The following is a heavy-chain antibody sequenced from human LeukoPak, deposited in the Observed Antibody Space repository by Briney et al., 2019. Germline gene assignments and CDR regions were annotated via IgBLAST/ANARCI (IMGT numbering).Heavy chain of an antibody. J-gene: IGHJ3*02. CDR1: GFTFSSYS. CDR2: ISSSSSYI. CDR3: ARDRGGGSGYAFDI. Sequence: GGSLRLSCAAPGFTFSSYSMNWVRQAPGKGLEWVSSISSSSSYIYYADSVKGRFTISRDNAKNSLYLQRNSLRAEDTAVYYCARDRGGGSGYAFDIWGQGTMVTVSS. V-gene: IGHV3-21*01. D-gene: IGHD3-22*01.